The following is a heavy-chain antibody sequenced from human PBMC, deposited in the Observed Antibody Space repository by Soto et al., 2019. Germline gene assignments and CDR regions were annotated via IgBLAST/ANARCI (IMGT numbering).Heavy chain of an antibody. Sequence: SETLSLTCTVSGGSSKSYYWSWIRQPPGKGLEWIGSIYYSGSTNSNPSLKSRVTMSVDTSKNQFSLKLSAVIAADTAIYYCARYSYGSDYYFDYWGQGTLVTVSS. D-gene: IGHD3-10*01. CDR1: GGSSKSYY. V-gene: IGHV4-59*01. CDR3: ARYSYGSDYYFDY. CDR2: IYYSGST. J-gene: IGHJ4*02.